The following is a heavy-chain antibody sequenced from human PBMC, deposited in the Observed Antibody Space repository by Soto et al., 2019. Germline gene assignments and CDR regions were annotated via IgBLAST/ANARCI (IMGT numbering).Heavy chain of an antibody. CDR2: IYYSGST. J-gene: IGHJ6*03. V-gene: IGHV4-59*01. Sequence: SETLSLTCTVSGGSISSYYWSLIRQPPGKGLEWIGYIYYSGSTNYNPSLKSRVTISVDTSKNQFSLKLSSVTAADTAVYYCARVRGELLYSYYYYYMDVWGKGTTVTVSS. CDR3: ARVRGELLYSYYYYYMDV. D-gene: IGHD2-2*02. CDR1: GGSISSYY.